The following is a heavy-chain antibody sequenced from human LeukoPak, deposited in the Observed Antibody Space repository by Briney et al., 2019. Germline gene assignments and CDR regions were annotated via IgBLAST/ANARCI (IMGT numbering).Heavy chain of an antibody. CDR2: MHPNNGDT. J-gene: IGHJ4*02. D-gene: IGHD3-22*01. CDR1: GYTFTSYN. CDR3: ASGYYDSSGYNY. V-gene: IGHV1-8*03. Sequence: ASVKVSCKASGYTFTSYNINWVRQAPGQGLEWMAWMHPNNGDTGYAQKFQDRVTVTSNTSISTAYMELRSLTSEDTAVYYCASGYYDSSGYNYWGQGTLVTVSS.